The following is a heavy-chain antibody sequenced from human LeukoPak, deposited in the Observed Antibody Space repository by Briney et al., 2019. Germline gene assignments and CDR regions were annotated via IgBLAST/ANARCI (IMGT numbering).Heavy chain of an antibody. CDR3: ARDGQDIVVVPAAIWFDP. D-gene: IGHD2-2*01. J-gene: IGHJ5*02. V-gene: IGHV3-21*01. Sequence: GGSLRLSCAASGFTFSSYSMNWVRQAPGKGLEWVSSISSSSSYIYYADSVKGRFTISRDNAKNSLYLQMNSLRAEDTAVYYCARDGQDIVVVPAAIWFDPWGQGTLVTVSS. CDR1: GFTFSSYS. CDR2: ISSSSSYI.